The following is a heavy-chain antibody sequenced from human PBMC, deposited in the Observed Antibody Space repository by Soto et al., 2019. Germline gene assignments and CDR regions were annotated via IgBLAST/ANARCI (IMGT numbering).Heavy chain of an antibody. D-gene: IGHD2-8*02. CDR1: GDSSSTYY. V-gene: IGHV4-59*01. CDR2: INYSGRS. Sequence: QGQLQESGPGLVKSSETLSLTCSVSGDSSSTYYWGWIRQPPGKGLEWIGYINYSGRSNHNPSLKSRLRISVDASKNQVSLKLTSVTAADTAVYYCARSYCADTVSCNWFDPWGQGTLVVVSS. CDR3: ARSYCADTVSCNWFDP. J-gene: IGHJ5*02.